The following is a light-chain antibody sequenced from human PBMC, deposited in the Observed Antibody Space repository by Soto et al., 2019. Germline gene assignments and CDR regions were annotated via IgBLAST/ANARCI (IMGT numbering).Light chain of an antibody. Sequence: QSALTQPASVSGSPGQSITISCTGTSSDVGAYNYVSWCQQHPGKAPRLMIYEVSNRPSGVSNRFSGSKSGNTASLTISGLQAEDEADYYCSSYTGSSTWVFGGGTKLTVL. CDR1: SSDVGAYNY. J-gene: IGLJ3*02. V-gene: IGLV2-14*01. CDR2: EVS. CDR3: SSYTGSSTWV.